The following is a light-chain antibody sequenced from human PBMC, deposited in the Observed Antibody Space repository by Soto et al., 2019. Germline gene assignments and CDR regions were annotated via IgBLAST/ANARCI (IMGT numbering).Light chain of an antibody. CDR3: AAWDDSLNGPV. CDR2: GND. V-gene: IGLV1-44*01. Sequence: QSVLTQPPSASGTPGQRVAISCSGSSSNIGSHTVNWYQQLPGTAPKLLIYGNDQRPSGVPDRFSGSKSDTSASLAISGLQSEDEVDYYCAAWDDSLNGPVFGGGTKVTVL. CDR1: SSNIGSHT. J-gene: IGLJ3*02.